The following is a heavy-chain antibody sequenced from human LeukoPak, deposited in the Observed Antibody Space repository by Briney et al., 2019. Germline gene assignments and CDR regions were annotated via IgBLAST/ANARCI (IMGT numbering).Heavy chain of an antibody. CDR2: INSDGSST. CDR3: ARDTQLGEQWLGNWFDP. D-gene: IGHD6-19*01. V-gene: IGHV3-74*01. J-gene: IGHJ5*02. CDR1: GFTFSAYS. Sequence: GGSLRLSCAASGFTFSAYSLTWVRLAPGKGLVWVSRINSDGSSTSYADSVKGRFTISRDNAKNTLYLQMNSLRAEDTAVYYCARDTQLGEQWLGNWFDPWGQGTLVTVSS.